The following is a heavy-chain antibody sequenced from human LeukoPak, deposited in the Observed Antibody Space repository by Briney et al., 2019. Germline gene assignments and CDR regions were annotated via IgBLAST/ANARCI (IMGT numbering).Heavy chain of an antibody. CDR2: INQSGST. D-gene: IGHD1-26*01. V-gene: IGHV4-34*01. Sequence: SETLSLTCAVYGGSFSGYYWSWTRQPPGKGLEWIGEINQSGSTNHNPSLKSRVTISVDTSKNQFSLKLSSVTAADTAVYYCARLIVGATPDYWGQGTLVTVSS. CDR1: GGSFSGYY. J-gene: IGHJ4*02. CDR3: ARLIVGATPDY.